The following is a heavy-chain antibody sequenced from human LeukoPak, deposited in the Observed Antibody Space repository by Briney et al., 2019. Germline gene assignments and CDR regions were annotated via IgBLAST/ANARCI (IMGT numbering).Heavy chain of an antibody. Sequence: SSETLSLTCTVSGGSITSGSYYWTWIRQPAGKGLEWVGRIHSSGSTNYNPSLNSRVTVSADTSNNQFSLKLSSVTAADTAIYYCATSASSGSNYFDPWGQGILVTVSS. J-gene: IGHJ5*02. CDR1: GGSITSGSYY. CDR2: IHSSGST. CDR3: ATSASSGSNYFDP. D-gene: IGHD4/OR15-4a*01. V-gene: IGHV4-61*02.